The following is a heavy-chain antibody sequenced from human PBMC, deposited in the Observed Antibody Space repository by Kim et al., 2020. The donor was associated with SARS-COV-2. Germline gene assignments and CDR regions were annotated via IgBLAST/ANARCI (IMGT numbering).Heavy chain of an antibody. Sequence: SETLSLTCTVSGGSISSYYWSWIRQPAGKGLEWIGRIYTSGSTNYNPSLKSRVTMSVDTSKNQFSLKLSSVTAADTAVYYCAREPFDWSYYYYYYGMDVWGQGTTVTVSS. J-gene: IGHJ6*02. CDR3: AREPFDWSYYYYYYGMDV. CDR2: IYTSGST. D-gene: IGHD3-9*01. CDR1: GGSISSYY. V-gene: IGHV4-4*07.